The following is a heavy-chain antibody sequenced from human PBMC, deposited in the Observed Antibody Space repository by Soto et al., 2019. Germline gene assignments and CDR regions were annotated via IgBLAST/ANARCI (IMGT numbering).Heavy chain of an antibody. CDR3: ARVWNGDYATEDY. Sequence: EVQLVESGGGLVKPGGSLRLSCAASGFTFSTYSMNWVRQAPGKGLEWVSSIYSSSSYIYYADSVKGRFTISRDNAKNSLYLQMNTLRAEDTAVYYCARVWNGDYATEDYWGQGTLVTVSS. CDR1: GFTFSTYS. J-gene: IGHJ4*02. CDR2: IYSSSSYI. D-gene: IGHD4-17*01. V-gene: IGHV3-21*01.